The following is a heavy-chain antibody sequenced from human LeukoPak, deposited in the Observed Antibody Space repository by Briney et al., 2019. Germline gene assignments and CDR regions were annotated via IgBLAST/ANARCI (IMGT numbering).Heavy chain of an antibody. J-gene: IGHJ3*02. CDR1: GDTFTSKG. CDR2: IGAYSGNT. CDR3: ARLSIFGVITHEAFDM. V-gene: IGHV1-18*01. Sequence: ASVKVSCKASGDTFTSKGFTWVRQAPGQGLEWMGWIGAYSGNTNYAQKFQGRVTMTTGTSTTTVYIELRSLRSDDTAVYYCARLSIFGVITHEAFDMWGQGTMVTVSS. D-gene: IGHD3-3*01.